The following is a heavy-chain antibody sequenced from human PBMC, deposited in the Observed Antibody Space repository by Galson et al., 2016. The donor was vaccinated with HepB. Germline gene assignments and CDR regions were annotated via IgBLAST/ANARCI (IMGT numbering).Heavy chain of an antibody. V-gene: IGHV3-53*01. J-gene: IGHJ4*02. D-gene: IGHD3-10*01. CDR2: FYSGGSI. CDR1: GFTVGSNY. CDR3: ASRLGDYGGY. Sequence: SLRLSCAVSGFTVGSNYISWVRQAPGKGLEWVSIFYSGGSIHYADFVKGRFTVSRDYSKSTLYLQMNNLRVEDTAMYYCASRLGDYGGYWGQGTLVTVSS.